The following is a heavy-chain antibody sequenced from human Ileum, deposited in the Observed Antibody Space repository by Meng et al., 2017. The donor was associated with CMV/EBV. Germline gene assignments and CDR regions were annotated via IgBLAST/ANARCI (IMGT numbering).Heavy chain of an antibody. J-gene: IGHJ4*02. D-gene: IGHD4-17*01. CDR2: INTYKGNT. CDR3: ARGYGPPGDY. V-gene: IGHV1-18*01. CDR1: GYSFLKYA. Sequence: KLVQSGCEVEKHGASVKVSCKTSGYSFLKYASSWVLQDPGQGLEWIGEINTYKGNTDYAQKFQGRVTLTRDASTNIAYMELTSLRSDDTAVYYCARGYGPPGDYWGQGTLVTVSS.